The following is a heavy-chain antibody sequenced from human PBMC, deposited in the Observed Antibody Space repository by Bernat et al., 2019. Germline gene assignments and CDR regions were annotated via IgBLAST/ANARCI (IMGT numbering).Heavy chain of an antibody. J-gene: IGHJ4*02. V-gene: IGHV4-59*08. Sequence: QVQLQESGPGLVKPSETLSLTCTVSGGSISSYYWSWIRQPPGKGLEWLAYIYYSGSTNYNPSLTSRVTISIDTSKKPFSLRLTSVTAADTAVYYCARRVGNSDYFDYWGQGTLVTVSS. CDR2: IYYSGST. CDR1: GGSISSYY. CDR3: ARRVGNSDYFDY. D-gene: IGHD4-23*01.